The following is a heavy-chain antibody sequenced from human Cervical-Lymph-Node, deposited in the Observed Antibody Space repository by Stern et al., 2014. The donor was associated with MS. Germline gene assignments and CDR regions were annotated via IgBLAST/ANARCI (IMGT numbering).Heavy chain of an antibody. CDR1: GASISTYY. CDR2: VYATGTT. D-gene: IGHD3-10*01. CDR3: ASSSDYRPYYYSGLNV. V-gene: IGHV4-4*07. Sequence: QLQLQESGPGLVKPSETLTLTCTASGASISTYYWSWIRQPPGKGLEWIGGVYATGTTNYNFALQGRLTMSVDASKNQFFLNLNSVTAADTATYYCASSSDYRPYYYSGLNVWGPGTTVSVSS. J-gene: IGHJ6*02.